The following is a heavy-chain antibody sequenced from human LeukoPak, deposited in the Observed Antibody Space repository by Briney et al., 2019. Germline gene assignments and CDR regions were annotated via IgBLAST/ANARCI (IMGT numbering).Heavy chain of an antibody. Sequence: GGSLRLSCAASGFTFSSYGMHWVRQAPGKGLEGVAFIRYDGSNKYYADSVKGRFTISRDNSKNTLYLQMNSLRAEDTAVYYCATYYYDSSGYSVSRAFDIWGQGTMVTVSS. CDR1: GFTFSSYG. J-gene: IGHJ3*02. V-gene: IGHV3-30*02. D-gene: IGHD3-22*01. CDR2: IRYDGSNK. CDR3: ATYYYDSSGYSVSRAFDI.